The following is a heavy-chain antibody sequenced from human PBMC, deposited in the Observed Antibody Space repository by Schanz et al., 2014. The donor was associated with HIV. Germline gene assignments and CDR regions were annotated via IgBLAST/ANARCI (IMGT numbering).Heavy chain of an antibody. V-gene: IGHV3-30*18. Sequence: QVQLVESGGGVVQPGKSLRLSCAASGFTFNTYGMHWVRQAPGKGLEWVALISYDGINKYYGDSVKGRFTISRDNSKNTVYLQAKSLRPEDTAVYYCAKDRNQYDSRYIGKGNYYYYYGMDVWGQGTTVTVSS. CDR1: GFTFNTYG. CDR3: AKDRNQYDSRYIGKGNYYYYYGMDV. CDR2: ISYDGINK. D-gene: IGHD3-22*01. J-gene: IGHJ6*02.